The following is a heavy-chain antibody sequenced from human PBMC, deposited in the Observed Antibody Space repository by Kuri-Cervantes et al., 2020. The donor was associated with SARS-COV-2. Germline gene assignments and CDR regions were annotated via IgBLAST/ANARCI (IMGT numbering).Heavy chain of an antibody. CDR3: AKEVGEYCSSTSCSGYYGMDV. V-gene: IGHV3-30*02. CDR1: GLTFSGDD. J-gene: IGHJ6*02. CDR2: IRYDGSNK. D-gene: IGHD2-2*01. Sequence: GGSLRLSCAASGLTFSGDDMHWVRQAPGKGLEWVAFIRYDGSNKYYADSVKGRFTISRDNSKNTLYLQMNSLRAEDTAVYYCAKEVGEYCSSTSCSGYYGMDVWGQGTTVTVSS.